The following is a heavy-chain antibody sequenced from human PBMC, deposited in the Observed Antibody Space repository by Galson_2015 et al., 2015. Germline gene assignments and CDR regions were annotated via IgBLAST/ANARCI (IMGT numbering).Heavy chain of an antibody. CDR2: ISSSGSTI. Sequence: SPRLSCAVSGFSFSDYFMSWIRQAPGKGLEWVSYISSSGSTIYYADSVKGRFSISRDNAKNSLYLQMNSLRAEDTAVYYCGRSHDSRGYYGFDTWGRGTRVTVSS. CDR3: GRSHDSRGYYGFDT. D-gene: IGHD3-22*01. V-gene: IGHV3-11*01. CDR1: GFSFSDYF. J-gene: IGHJ2*01.